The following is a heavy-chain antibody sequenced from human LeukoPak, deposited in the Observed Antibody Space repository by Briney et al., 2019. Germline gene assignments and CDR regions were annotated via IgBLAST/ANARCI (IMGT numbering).Heavy chain of an antibody. CDR2: IIPIFGTA. D-gene: IGHD6-13*01. J-gene: IGHJ3*02. Sequence: GASVKVSCKASGGTFSSYAISWVRQAPGQGLEWMGGIIPIFGTANYAQKFQGRVTITADESTSTAYMELRSLRSDDTAVYYCARDRTGIAAAGPDAFDIWGQGTMVTVSS. V-gene: IGHV1-69*13. CDR3: ARDRTGIAAAGPDAFDI. CDR1: GGTFSSYA.